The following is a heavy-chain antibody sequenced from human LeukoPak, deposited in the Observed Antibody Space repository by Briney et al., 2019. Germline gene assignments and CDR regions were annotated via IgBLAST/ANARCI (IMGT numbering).Heavy chain of an antibody. Sequence: SETLSLTCTVSGDSINSDYWNWLRQPPGKGLEWIGYIYYSGSTNYNPSLKSRVTISVDTSKNQFSLKLSPVTAADTAVYYCARLPLYYYDSSGYKDYWGQGTLVTVSS. CDR1: GDSINSDY. CDR2: IYYSGST. J-gene: IGHJ4*02. CDR3: ARLPLYYYDSSGYKDY. D-gene: IGHD3-22*01. V-gene: IGHV4-59*12.